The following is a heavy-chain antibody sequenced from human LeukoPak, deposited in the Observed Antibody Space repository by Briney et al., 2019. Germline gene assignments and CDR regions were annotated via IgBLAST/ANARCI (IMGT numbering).Heavy chain of an antibody. CDR2: IYPGDSNT. Sequence: GESLKISCKGSGYNFTSHWIGWVRQMPGKGLEWMGIIYPGDSNTRYSPSFQGQVTISADKSISTAYLQWTSLKASDSAMYYCARVLIRGDEIDYWGQGTLVTVSS. V-gene: IGHV5-51*01. CDR3: ARVLIRGDEIDY. D-gene: IGHD2-21*01. CDR1: GYNFTSHW. J-gene: IGHJ4*02.